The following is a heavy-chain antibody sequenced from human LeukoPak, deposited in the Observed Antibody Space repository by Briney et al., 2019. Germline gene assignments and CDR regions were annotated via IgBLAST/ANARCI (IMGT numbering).Heavy chain of an antibody. CDR2: TSSSRSYI. D-gene: IGHD4-23*01. CDR3: ARDNGGSVYDY. J-gene: IGHJ4*02. V-gene: IGHV3-21*01. CDR1: GFTFSSYS. Sequence: GGSLRLSCAASGFTFSSYSMNWVRQAPGKGLEWVSSTSSSRSYIYYADSAKGRFTISRDNAKNSLYLQMNSLRAEDTAVYYCARDNGGSVYDYWGQGTLVTVSS.